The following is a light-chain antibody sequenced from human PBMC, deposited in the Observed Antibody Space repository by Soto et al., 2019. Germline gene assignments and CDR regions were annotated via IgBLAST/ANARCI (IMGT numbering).Light chain of an antibody. CDR3: SSYTSSSTVI. Sequence: QSVLTQPASVSGSPGQSITISCTGTTSDVGGYKDVSWYQQYPGKAPKLMIYEVSNRPSGVSDRFSGSRSGNTASLTISGLQAEDEADYYCSSYTSSSTVIFGGGTKLTVL. V-gene: IGLV2-14*01. CDR2: EVS. J-gene: IGLJ2*01. CDR1: TSDVGGYKD.